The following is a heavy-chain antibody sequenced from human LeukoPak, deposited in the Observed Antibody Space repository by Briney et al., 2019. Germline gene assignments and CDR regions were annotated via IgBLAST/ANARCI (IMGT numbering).Heavy chain of an antibody. CDR3: ARHLRDSSSWYEDY. V-gene: IGHV4-34*01. D-gene: IGHD6-13*01. J-gene: IGHJ4*02. CDR1: GGSFSGYY. Sequence: SETLSLTCAVYGGSFSGYYWSWIRQPPGKGLEWIGEINHSGSTNYNPSLKSRVTISVDTSKHQFSLKLSSVTAADTAVYYCARHLRDSSSWYEDYWGQGTLVTVSS. CDR2: INHSGST.